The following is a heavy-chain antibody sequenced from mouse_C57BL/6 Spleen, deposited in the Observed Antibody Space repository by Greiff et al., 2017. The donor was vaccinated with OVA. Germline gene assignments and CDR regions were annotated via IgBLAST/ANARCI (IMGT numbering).Heavy chain of an antibody. CDR3: ARGDYDYDGSY. V-gene: IGHV1-26*01. J-gene: IGHJ2*01. CDR1: GYTFTDYY. CDR2: INPNNGGT. D-gene: IGHD2-4*01. Sequence: EVQLQQSGPELVKPGASVKISCKASGYTFTDYYMNWVKQSHGKSLEWIGDINPNNGGTSYNQKFKGKATLTVDKSSSTAYMGLRSLTSEDSAVYYCARGDYDYDGSYWGQGTTLTVSS.